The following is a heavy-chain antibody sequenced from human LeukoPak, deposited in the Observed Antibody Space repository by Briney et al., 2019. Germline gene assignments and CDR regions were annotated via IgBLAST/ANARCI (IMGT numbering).Heavy chain of an antibody. J-gene: IGHJ6*02. CDR1: GYTFTSYD. CDR2: MNPNSGNT. D-gene: IGHD5-18*01. Sequence: ASVKVSCKASGYTFTSYDINWVRQATGQGLEWMGWMNPNSGNTGYAQKFQGRVTMTRNTSISTAYMELSSLRSEDTAVYYCASVTDTPIYYYYYGMDVWGQGTTVTVSS. V-gene: IGHV1-8*01. CDR3: ASVTDTPIYYYYYGMDV.